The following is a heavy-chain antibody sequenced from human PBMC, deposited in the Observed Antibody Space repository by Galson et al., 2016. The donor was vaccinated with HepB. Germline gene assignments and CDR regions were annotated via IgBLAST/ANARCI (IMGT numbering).Heavy chain of an antibody. J-gene: IGHJ3*02. V-gene: IGHV3-74*01. CDR1: AFTFSAYP. Sequence: SLRLSCAASAFTFSAYPMHWVRHAPGKGLVSISRIFTDGSGTLYADSVKGRFTISRDNAKNTLFLQMNSLRADDTAVYYCGRGSKYGFDMWGQGTMVTVSS. CDR2: IFTDGSGT. CDR3: GRGSKYGFDM.